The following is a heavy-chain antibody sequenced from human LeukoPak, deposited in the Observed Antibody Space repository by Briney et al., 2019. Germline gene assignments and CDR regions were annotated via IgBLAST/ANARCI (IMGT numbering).Heavy chain of an antibody. Sequence: QSGGSLRLSCAGSGFTFDDYAMHWVRQAPGKGLEWVSGISWNSGSIGYADSVKGRFTISRDNAKNSLYLQMNSLRAEDMALYYCAKSPNWNYLHDAFDIWGQGTMVTVSS. J-gene: IGHJ3*02. CDR2: ISWNSGSI. D-gene: IGHD1-7*01. V-gene: IGHV3-9*03. CDR1: GFTFDDYA. CDR3: AKSPNWNYLHDAFDI.